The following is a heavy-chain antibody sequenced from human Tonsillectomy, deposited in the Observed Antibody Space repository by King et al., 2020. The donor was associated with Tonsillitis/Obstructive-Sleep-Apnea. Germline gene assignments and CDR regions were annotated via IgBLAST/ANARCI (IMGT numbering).Heavy chain of an antibody. CDR2: IYYSGST. CDR3: ARAWNRSSTSKGLFDY. Sequence: QLQESGTGLVKPSENLSLTCTVSGGSISSYYWSWIRQPPGKGLEWIGYIYYSGSTNYNPSLKSRFTISVDTSKNQFSLKLSSVTAADTAVYYCARAWNRSSTSKGLFDYWGQGTLVTVSS. V-gene: IGHV4-59*01. J-gene: IGHJ4*02. CDR1: GGSISSYY. D-gene: IGHD2-2*01.